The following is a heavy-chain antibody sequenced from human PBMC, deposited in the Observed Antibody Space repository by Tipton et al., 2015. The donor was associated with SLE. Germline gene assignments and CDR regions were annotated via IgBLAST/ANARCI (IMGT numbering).Heavy chain of an antibody. CDR1: GGSFSGYY. V-gene: IGHV4-34*01. J-gene: IGHJ4*02. Sequence: TLSLTCAVYGGSFSGYYWSWIRQPPGKGLEWIGEINHSGSTNYNPSLKSRVTISVDTSKNQFSLKLSSVTAADTAVYYCASNKLDQLGFDYWGQGTLVTVSS. CDR3: ASNKLDQLGFDY. D-gene: IGHD1/OR15-1a*01. CDR2: INHSGST.